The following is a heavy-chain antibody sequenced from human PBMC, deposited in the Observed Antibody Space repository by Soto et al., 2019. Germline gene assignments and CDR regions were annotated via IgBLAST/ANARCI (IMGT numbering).Heavy chain of an antibody. CDR2: IYYSGLT. Sequence: SETLSLTCSVSGDSVSTEGYYWSWIRQHPGKGLEWIGYIYYSGLTSYNPSLKSRVTISRATSKNQFYLKLSSVTAADTAVYYCARSRSYYVEDFQKWGQGTLVTVS. J-gene: IGHJ1*01. CDR3: ARSRSYYVEDFQK. D-gene: IGHD1-26*01. CDR1: GDSVSTEGYY. V-gene: IGHV4-31*03.